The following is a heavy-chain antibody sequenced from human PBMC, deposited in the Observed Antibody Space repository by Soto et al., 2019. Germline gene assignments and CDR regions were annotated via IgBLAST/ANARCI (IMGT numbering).Heavy chain of an antibody. CDR1: GDSISSYY. V-gene: IGHV4-59*01. CDR3: ARKPPYYYGMDV. J-gene: IGHJ6*02. CDR2: IYYSGST. Sequence: SETLSLTCTVSGDSISSYYWSWIRQPPGKGLEWIGYIYYSGSTNYNPSLKSRVTISVDTSKNQLSLKLSSVTAADTAVYYCARKPPYYYGMDVWGQGTTVTVSS.